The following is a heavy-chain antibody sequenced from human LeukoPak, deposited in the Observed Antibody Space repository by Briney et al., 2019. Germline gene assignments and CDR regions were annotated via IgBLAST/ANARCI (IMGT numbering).Heavy chain of an antibody. J-gene: IGHJ5*02. D-gene: IGHD3-16*01. CDR3: AKGQGGYNWFDP. CDR2: IYHSGST. V-gene: IGHV4-30-2*01. CDR1: GGSISSGGYS. Sequence: SETLSLTCAVSGGSISSGGYSWSWIRQPPGKGLEWIGYIYHSGSTYYNPSLKSRVTISVDRSKNQFSLKLSSVTAADTAVYYCAKGQGGYNWFDPWGQGTLVTVSS.